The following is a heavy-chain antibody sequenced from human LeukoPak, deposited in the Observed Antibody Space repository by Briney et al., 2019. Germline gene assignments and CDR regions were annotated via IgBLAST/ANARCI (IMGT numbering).Heavy chain of an antibody. Sequence: PGGSLRLSCIASGFTFSSYAMTWVRQAPGKRLKWVSGISGSGGTTYSADSVKGRFTISRDNSKNTPYLQMNSLSAEDTATYYCARVIFNVWELYGLGDYWGQGTLVTVSS. V-gene: IGHV3-23*01. D-gene: IGHD1-26*01. CDR1: GFTFSSYA. J-gene: IGHJ4*02. CDR2: ISGSGGTT. CDR3: ARVIFNVWELYGLGDY.